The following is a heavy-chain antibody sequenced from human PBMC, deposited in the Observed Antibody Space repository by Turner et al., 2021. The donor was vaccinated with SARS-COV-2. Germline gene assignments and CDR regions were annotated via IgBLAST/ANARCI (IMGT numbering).Heavy chain of an antibody. CDR3: ASEQDSSGFVGMDV. J-gene: IGHJ6*02. CDR2: IYSGGRT. Sequence: VQLVESGGGLVQPGGSLRLSCAASGFTVSSNYMSWVRQAPGKGLEWFSIIYSGGRTYYADSVKGRFTISRDNSKNTLYLQMNSLRAEDTAVYYCASEQDSSGFVGMDVWGQGTTVTVSS. V-gene: IGHV3-66*01. D-gene: IGHD3-22*01. CDR1: GFTVSSNY.